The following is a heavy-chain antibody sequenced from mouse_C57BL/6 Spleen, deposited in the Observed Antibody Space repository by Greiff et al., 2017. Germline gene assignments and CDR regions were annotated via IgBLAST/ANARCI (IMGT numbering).Heavy chain of an antibody. V-gene: IGHV1-52*01. Sequence: QVQLQQPGAELVRPGSSVKLSCKASGYTFTSYWMHWVQQRPIQSLEWIGNIDASDSETHYNQKFKDKATLTVDKSSSTAYMQLSSLSSEDSADYYCARGGNRAWFAYWGQGTLVTVSA. CDR3: ARGGNRAWFAY. D-gene: IGHD2-1*01. J-gene: IGHJ3*01. CDR1: GYTFTSYW. CDR2: IDASDSET.